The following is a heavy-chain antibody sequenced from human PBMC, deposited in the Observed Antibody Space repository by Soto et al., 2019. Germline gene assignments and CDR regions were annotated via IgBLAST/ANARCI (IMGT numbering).Heavy chain of an antibody. D-gene: IGHD2-21*02. CDR2: ISYDGSNK. CDR1: GFTFSSYA. CDR3: AREGSAYCGGDCYETDAFDI. J-gene: IGHJ3*02. Sequence: GSLRLSCAASGFTFSSYAMHWVRQAPGKGLEWVAVISYDGSNKYYADSVKGRFTISRDNSKNTLYLQMNSLRAEDTAVYYCAREGSAYCGGDCYETDAFDIWGQGTMVT. V-gene: IGHV3-30-3*01.